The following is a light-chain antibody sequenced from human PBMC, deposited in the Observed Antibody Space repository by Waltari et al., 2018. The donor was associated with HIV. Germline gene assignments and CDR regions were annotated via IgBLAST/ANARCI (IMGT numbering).Light chain of an antibody. CDR3: QQRRSWPPT. V-gene: IGKV3-11*01. Sequence: EIVLTQSPATLSLSPGERATLSCRASQSVRNTLAWYQQRPGQAPRLLIYDASDRATGIPARFSGSGSGTDFTLTITNLEPEDFAVYYCQQRRSWPPTFGQGTKLEIK. CDR2: DAS. J-gene: IGKJ2*01. CDR1: QSVRNT.